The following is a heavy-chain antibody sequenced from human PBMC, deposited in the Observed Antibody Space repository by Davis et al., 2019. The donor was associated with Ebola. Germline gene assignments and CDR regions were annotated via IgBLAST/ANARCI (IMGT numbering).Heavy chain of an antibody. D-gene: IGHD3-22*01. J-gene: IGHJ4*02. V-gene: IGHV3-30-3*01. Sequence: PGGSLRLSCAASGFTFSSYAMHWVRQAPGKGLEWVAVISYDGSNKYYADSVKGRFTISRDNSKNTLYLQMNSLRAEDTAVYYCARAADYYDSSGYRHWGQGTLVTVSS. CDR3: ARAADYYDSSGYRH. CDR1: GFTFSSYA. CDR2: ISYDGSNK.